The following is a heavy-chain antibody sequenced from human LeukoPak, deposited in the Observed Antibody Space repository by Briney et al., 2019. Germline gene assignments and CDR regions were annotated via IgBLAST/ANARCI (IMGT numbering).Heavy chain of an antibody. V-gene: IGHV1-69*01. Sequence: GSSVKVSCKASGGTFSSYAISWVRQAPGQGLEWMGGIIPIFGTANYAQKFQGRVTITADESTSTAYMELSSLRSEDTAVYYCARVGRYCSSTSCYTPLVDYYYYMDVWGKGTTVTVSS. J-gene: IGHJ6*03. CDR3: ARVGRYCSSTSCYTPLVDYYYYMDV. CDR2: IIPIFGTA. CDR1: GGTFSSYA. D-gene: IGHD2-2*02.